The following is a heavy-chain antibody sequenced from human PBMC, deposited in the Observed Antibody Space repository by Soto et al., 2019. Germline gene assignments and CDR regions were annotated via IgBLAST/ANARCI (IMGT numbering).Heavy chain of an antibody. D-gene: IGHD2-15*01. V-gene: IGHV3-30-3*01. CDR2: ISYDGSNK. J-gene: IGHJ6*02. Sequence: QVQLVESGGGEVQPGRSLRLSCAASGFTFSSYAMHWVRQAPGKGLEWVAIISYDGSNKYYADSVKGLFTISRDNSKNTSYPQMNSPRADDTAVFYCGKTGLLHGRGVWGQGTTVTVSS. CDR1: GFTFSSYA. CDR3: GKTGLLHGRGV.